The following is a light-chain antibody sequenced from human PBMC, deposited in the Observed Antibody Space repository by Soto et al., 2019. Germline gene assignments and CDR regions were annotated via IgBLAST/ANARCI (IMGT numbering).Light chain of an antibody. Sequence: EIVMTQSPATLSVSPGERATLSCRASQSVSSNLAWYQQKPGQAPRLLIYGASTRATGIPARFSGSGPGTEFTLTISSLQSEDFAVYYCQQYNYWPRTFGQGTKLEIK. CDR2: GAS. J-gene: IGKJ2*01. CDR3: QQYNYWPRT. V-gene: IGKV3-15*01. CDR1: QSVSSN.